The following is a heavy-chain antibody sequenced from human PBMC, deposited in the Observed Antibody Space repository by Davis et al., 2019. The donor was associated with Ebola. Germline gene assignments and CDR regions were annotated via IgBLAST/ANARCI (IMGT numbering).Heavy chain of an antibody. CDR3: ARDVLWFGEASYYYYGMDV. CDR2: IYHSGST. D-gene: IGHD3-10*01. Sequence: SETLSLTCAVYGGSFSGYYWSWIRQPPGKGLEWIGEIYHSGSTNYNPSLKSRVTISVDKSKNQFSLKLSSVTAADTAVYYCARDVLWFGEASYYYYGMDVWGQGTTVTVSS. CDR1: GGSFSGYY. V-gene: IGHV4-34*01. J-gene: IGHJ6*02.